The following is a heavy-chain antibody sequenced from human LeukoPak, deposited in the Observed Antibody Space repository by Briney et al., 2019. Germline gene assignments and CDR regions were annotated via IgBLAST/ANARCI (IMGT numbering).Heavy chain of an antibody. CDR2: INHSGSA. V-gene: IGHV4-34*01. CDR3: AREVAGNFDY. D-gene: IGHD6-19*01. Sequence: KPSETLSLTCTVSGGSFSGYYCTWIRQPPGKGLEWIGEINHSGSANYNPSLKSRVTISVDTSKNQFSLKLSSVTAADTAVYYCAREVAGNFDYWGQGTLVTVSS. CDR1: GGSFSGYY. J-gene: IGHJ4*02.